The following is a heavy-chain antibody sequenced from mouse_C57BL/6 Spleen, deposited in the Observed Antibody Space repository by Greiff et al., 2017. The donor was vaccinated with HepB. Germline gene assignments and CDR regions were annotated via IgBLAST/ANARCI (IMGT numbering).Heavy chain of an antibody. Sequence: EVKLQQSGPELVKPGASVKISCKASGYTFTDYYMNWVKQSHGKSLEWIGDINPNNGGTSYNQKFKGKATLTVDKSSSTAYMELRSLTSEDSAVYYCAKGDSGPHWYFDVWGTGTTVTVSS. D-gene: IGHD4-1*01. CDR3: AKGDSGPHWYFDV. J-gene: IGHJ1*03. CDR2: INPNNGGT. CDR1: GYTFTDYY. V-gene: IGHV1-26*01.